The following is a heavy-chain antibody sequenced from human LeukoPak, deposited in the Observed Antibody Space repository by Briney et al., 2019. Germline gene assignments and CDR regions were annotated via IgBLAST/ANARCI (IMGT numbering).Heavy chain of an antibody. D-gene: IGHD6-13*01. Sequence: PGGSLRLSCAASGFTFSTYGMSWVRQAPGKGLEWVSAISGSGGSTYYADSVKGRFTISRDNSKNTLYLQMNSLRAEDTAVYYCAKAEIAAAGTGYFQHWGQGTLVTVSS. CDR2: ISGSGGST. CDR3: AKAEIAAAGTGYFQH. V-gene: IGHV3-23*01. J-gene: IGHJ1*01. CDR1: GFTFSTYG.